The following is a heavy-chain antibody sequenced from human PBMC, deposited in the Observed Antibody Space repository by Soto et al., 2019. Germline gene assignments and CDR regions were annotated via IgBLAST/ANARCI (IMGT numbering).Heavy chain of an antibody. Sequence: GGSLRLSCIASGFTFGDYTMSWFRQAPGKGLQWVGFIRSKAYGGTTEYAASVKGRFTISRDDSKSIAYLQMNSLKTEDTAVYYCTRGKQHLVPYNWFDPWGQGSLVTVSS. CDR2: IRSKAYGGTT. V-gene: IGHV3-49*03. CDR1: GFTFGDYT. D-gene: IGHD6-13*01. J-gene: IGHJ5*02. CDR3: TRGKQHLVPYNWFDP.